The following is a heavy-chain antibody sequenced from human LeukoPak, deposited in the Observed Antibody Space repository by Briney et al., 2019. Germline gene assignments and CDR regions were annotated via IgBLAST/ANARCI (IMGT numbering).Heavy chain of an antibody. V-gene: IGHV1-58*01. D-gene: IGHD4-17*01. CDR3: AADSDTVTRPDYYYYGMDV. CDR2: IVVGSGNT. J-gene: IGHJ6*04. CDR1: GFTFTSSA. Sequence: SVKVSCKASGFTFTSSAVQWVRQARGHRLEWIGWIVVGSGNTNYAQKFQERVTITRDMSTSTAYMELSSLRSEDTAVYYCAADSDTVTRPDYYYYGMDVWGKGTTVTVSS.